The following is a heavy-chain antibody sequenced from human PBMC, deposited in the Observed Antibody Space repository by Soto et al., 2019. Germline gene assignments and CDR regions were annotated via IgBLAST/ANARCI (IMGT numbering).Heavy chain of an antibody. D-gene: IGHD4-17*01. CDR3: AKDLGDYNFHLDF. J-gene: IGHJ4*02. Sequence: PGGSLRLSCAASGFTFSSYGMHWVRQAPGKGLEWVAIIWNDGSNKNYADSVKGRFTVSRDNSKNTLYLQMNSLRAEDTAVYYCAKDLGDYNFHLDFWGQGTLVTVSS. CDR2: IWNDGSNK. V-gene: IGHV3-30*02. CDR1: GFTFSSYG.